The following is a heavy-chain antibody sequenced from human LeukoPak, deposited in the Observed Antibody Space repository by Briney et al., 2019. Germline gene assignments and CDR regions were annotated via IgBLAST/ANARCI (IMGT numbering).Heavy chain of an antibody. CDR3: ARGLGHMVAKTHDFYYYGMDV. D-gene: IGHD2-21*01. Sequence: ASVTVSCKASGSTFTSYYIHWVRQAPGQGLEWMGIINSSGGSTTYAQKFQGRVTMTRDTSTSRVYMELSSLRSEDTAVYYCARGLGHMVAKTHDFYYYGMDVWGQGTTVTVSS. CDR1: GSTFTSYY. CDR2: INSSGGST. V-gene: IGHV1-46*01. J-gene: IGHJ6*02.